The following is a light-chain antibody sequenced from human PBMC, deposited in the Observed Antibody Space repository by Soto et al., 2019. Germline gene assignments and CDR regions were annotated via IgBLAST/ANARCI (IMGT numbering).Light chain of an antibody. CDR1: SGSIASNY. J-gene: IGLJ2*01. CDR3: QSYDRSNVV. CDR2: ADD. Sequence: NFMLTQPHSVSESPGKTVTISCTGSSGSIASNYVQWYQQRPGSAPTTVIYADDQRPSGVPDRFSGSIDSSSNSASLTISGLRTEDEADYYCQSYDRSNVVFGGGTKLTVL. V-gene: IGLV6-57*02.